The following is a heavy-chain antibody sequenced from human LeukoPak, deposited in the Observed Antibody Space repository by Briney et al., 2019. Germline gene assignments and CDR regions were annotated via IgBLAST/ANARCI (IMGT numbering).Heavy chain of an antibody. Sequence: GGSLRLSCAASGFIFSSYAMSWVRQAPGKGLEWVSAISGSGGSTYYADSVKGRFTISRDNSKNTLYLQMNSLRAEGTAVYYCAKDREYSSSLFDYWGQGTLVTVSS. CDR2: ISGSGGST. D-gene: IGHD6-13*01. CDR1: GFIFSSYA. CDR3: AKDREYSSSLFDY. V-gene: IGHV3-23*01. J-gene: IGHJ4*02.